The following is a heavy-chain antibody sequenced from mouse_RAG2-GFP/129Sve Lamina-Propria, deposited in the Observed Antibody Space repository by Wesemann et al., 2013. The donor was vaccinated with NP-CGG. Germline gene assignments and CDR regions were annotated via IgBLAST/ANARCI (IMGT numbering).Heavy chain of an antibody. Sequence: QIQLVQSGPELKKPGETVKISCKASGYTFTTYGMSWVKQAPGKGLKWMGWINTYSGVPTSADDFKGRFAFSLETSASTAYLQINNLKNEDTATYFCARYYGNYLYYFDFWGQGTTLTVSS. V-gene: IGHV9-3*01. J-gene: IGHJ2*01. D-gene: IGHD2-1*01. CDR1: GYTFTTYG. CDR3: ARYYGNYLYYFDF. CDR2: INTYSGVP.